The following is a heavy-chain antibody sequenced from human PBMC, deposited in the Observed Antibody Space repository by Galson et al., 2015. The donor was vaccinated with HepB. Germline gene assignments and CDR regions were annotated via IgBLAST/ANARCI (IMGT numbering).Heavy chain of an antibody. CDR3: ARRTSYYYGSGREGGFDP. J-gene: IGHJ5*02. V-gene: IGHV4-34*01. CDR1: GGSFSGYY. CDR2: INHSGST. Sequence: LSLTCAVYGGSFSGYYWSWIRQPPGKGLEWIGEINHSGSTNYNPSLKSRVTISVDTSKNQFSLKLSSVTAADTAVYYCARRTSYYYGSGREGGFDPWGQGTLVTVSS. D-gene: IGHD3-10*01.